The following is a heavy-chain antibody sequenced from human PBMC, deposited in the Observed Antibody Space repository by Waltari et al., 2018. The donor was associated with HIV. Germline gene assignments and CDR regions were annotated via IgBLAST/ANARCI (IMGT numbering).Heavy chain of an antibody. CDR2: VSSDGNST. CDR3: ARSLYYDFWSAYPPDY. V-gene: IGHV3-74*03. CDR1: GLTCSSYW. J-gene: IGHJ4*02. Sequence: EVKMVQSGGRRVHTGGLLGRACVACGLTCSSYWIIWVRQAPGKGLVWISRVSSDGNSTVYADSVKGRFTISRDNAKNTLFLQMNSLRVEDTAVYFCARSLYYDFWSAYPPDYWGQGTRVTVSS. D-gene: IGHD3-3*01.